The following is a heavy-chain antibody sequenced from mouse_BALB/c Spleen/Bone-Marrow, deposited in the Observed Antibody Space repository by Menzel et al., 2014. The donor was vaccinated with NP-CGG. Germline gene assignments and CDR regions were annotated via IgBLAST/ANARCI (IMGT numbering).Heavy chain of an antibody. J-gene: IGHJ4*01. CDR3: ARDAMDY. Sequence: VQLQQSGPDLVKPGASLKISCKASGYSFTGYYMYWLKQSHGKSLEWIGRVNPNNGGTTYNQKFKDKAILTVDKSSTIAYMELRSLTSEDSAVYYCARDAMDYWGQGTSVTVSP. CDR2: VNPNNGGT. V-gene: IGHV1-18*01. CDR1: GYSFTGYY.